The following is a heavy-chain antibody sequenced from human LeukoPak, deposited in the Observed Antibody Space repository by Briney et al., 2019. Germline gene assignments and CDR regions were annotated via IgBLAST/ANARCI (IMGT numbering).Heavy chain of an antibody. Sequence: SVKVSCKGSVGTFSSYAISWVRQAPAQGLEWIGRLIPILGIANYAQKFQGRVTITADKSTSTAYMELSSLRSEDTGVYYCARERGAGFVDYWGQGTLVTVSS. D-gene: IGHD3-16*01. J-gene: IGHJ4*02. CDR3: ARERGAGFVDY. CDR2: LIPILGIA. CDR1: VGTFSSYA. V-gene: IGHV1-69*04.